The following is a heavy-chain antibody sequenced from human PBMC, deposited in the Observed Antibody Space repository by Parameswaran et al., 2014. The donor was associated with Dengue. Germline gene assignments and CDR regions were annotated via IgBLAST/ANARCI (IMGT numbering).Heavy chain of an antibody. CDR3: ATVSPKVVPAAIAYYYGMDV. D-gene: IGHD2-2*02. Sequence: WVRQAPGQGLEWMGGFDPEDGETIYAQKFQGRVTMTEDTSTDTAYMELSSLRSEDTAVYYCATVSPKVVPAAIAYYYGMDVWGQGTTVTSP. CDR2: FDPEDGET. J-gene: IGHJ6*02. V-gene: IGHV1-24*01.